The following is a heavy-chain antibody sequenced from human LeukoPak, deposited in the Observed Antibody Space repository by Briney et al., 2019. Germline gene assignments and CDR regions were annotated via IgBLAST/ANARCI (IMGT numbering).Heavy chain of an antibody. V-gene: IGHV1-69*04. CDR2: IIPILGIA. D-gene: IGHD2-2*01. J-gene: IGHJ4*02. CDR3: AKVVVPAGLGDY. Sequence: SVKVSCKASGGTFSSYAISWVRQAPGQGLEWMGRIIPILGIANYAQKFQGRVTITADKSTSTAYMELSSLRAEDTAVYYCAKVVVPAGLGDYWGQGTLVTVSS. CDR1: GGTFSSYA.